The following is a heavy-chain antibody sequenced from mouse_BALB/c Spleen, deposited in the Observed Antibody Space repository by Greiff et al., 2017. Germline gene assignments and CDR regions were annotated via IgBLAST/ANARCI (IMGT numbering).Heavy chain of an antibody. CDR2: ISSGGST. CDR3: ARGGDDEGYYAMDY. Sequence: EVQRVESGGGLVKPGGSLKLSCAASGFTFSSYAMSWVRQTPEKRLEWVASISSGGSTYYPDSVKGRFTISRDNARNILYLQMSSLRSEDTAMYYCARGGDDEGYYAMDYWGQGTSVTVSS. J-gene: IGHJ4*01. D-gene: IGHD2-12*01. CDR1: GFTFSSYA. V-gene: IGHV5-6-5*01.